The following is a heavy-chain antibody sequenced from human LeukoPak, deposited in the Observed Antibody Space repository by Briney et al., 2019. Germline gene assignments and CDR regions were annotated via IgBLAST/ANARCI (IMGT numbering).Heavy chain of an antibody. V-gene: IGHV3-30*18. Sequence: QPGRSLRLSCAASGFTFSSYGMHWVRRAPGKGLEWVAVISYDGSNKYYADSVKGRFTISRDNSKNTLYLQMNSLRAEDTAVYYCAKGSSGWYYFDYWGQGTLVTVSS. CDR1: GFTFSSYG. CDR2: ISYDGSNK. CDR3: AKGSSGWYYFDY. D-gene: IGHD6-19*01. J-gene: IGHJ4*02.